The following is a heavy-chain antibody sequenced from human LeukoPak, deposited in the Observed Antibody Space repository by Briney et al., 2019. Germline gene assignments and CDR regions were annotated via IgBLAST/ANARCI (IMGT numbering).Heavy chain of an antibody. J-gene: IGHJ4*02. CDR2: IIRGGSII. CDR1: GFTFSGYE. CDR3: ASGYDILTNPFHY. D-gene: IGHD3-9*01. Sequence: GGSLRLSCAASGFTFSGYERNWVRQAPGKGREWGSYIIRGGSIIYYADSVKGRVTISRDNAQNSLYLQMNSLRADHTAVYYCASGYDILTNPFHYWGQPTLVTVPS. V-gene: IGHV3-48*03.